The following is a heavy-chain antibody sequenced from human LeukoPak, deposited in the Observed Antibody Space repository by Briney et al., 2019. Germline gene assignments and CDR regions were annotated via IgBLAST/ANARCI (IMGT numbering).Heavy chain of an antibody. J-gene: IGHJ4*02. CDR3: ARDYYDSSGLFDY. D-gene: IGHD3-22*01. Sequence: GRSLRLSCAASGFIFSSYAMHWVHQAPGKGLEWVAVISYDGSNKYYADSVKGRFTISRDNSKNTLYLQMNSLRAEDTAVYYCARDYYDSSGLFDYWGQGTLVTVSS. CDR1: GFIFSSYA. CDR2: ISYDGSNK. V-gene: IGHV3-30-3*01.